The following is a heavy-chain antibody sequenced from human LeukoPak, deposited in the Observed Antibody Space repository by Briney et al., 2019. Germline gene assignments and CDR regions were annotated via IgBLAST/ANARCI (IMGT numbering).Heavy chain of an antibody. Sequence: GGSLRLSCAASGFTFSSYSMNWVRQAPGKGLEWVSYISSSSSTIYYADSVKGRFTISRDNAKNSLYLQMNNLRAEDTAVYYCARVYCGSTSCYYYYYMDVWGKGTTVTVSS. CDR1: GFTFSSYS. CDR3: ARVYCGSTSCYYYYYMDV. D-gene: IGHD2-2*01. V-gene: IGHV3-48*01. CDR2: ISSSSSTI. J-gene: IGHJ6*03.